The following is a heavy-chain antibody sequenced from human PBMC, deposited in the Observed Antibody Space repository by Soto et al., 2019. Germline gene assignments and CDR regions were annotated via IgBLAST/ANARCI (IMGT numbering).Heavy chain of an antibody. D-gene: IGHD6-6*01. CDR1: GGSISSYY. J-gene: IGHJ6*03. V-gene: IGHV4-59*01. CDR2: IYYRGST. Sequence: SETLSLTCTVSGGSISSYYWSWIRQPPGKGLEWIGYIYYRGSTNYNPSLKSRVTISVDTSKNQFSLKLSSVTAADTAVYYCARGYSSSSIHMDVWGKGTTVTAP. CDR3: ARGYSSSSIHMDV.